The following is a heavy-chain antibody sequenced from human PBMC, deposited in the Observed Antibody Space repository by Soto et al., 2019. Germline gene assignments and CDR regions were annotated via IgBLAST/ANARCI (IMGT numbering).Heavy chain of an antibody. V-gene: IGHV4-59*08. D-gene: IGHD5-18*01. J-gene: IGHJ3*01. Sequence: PSETLSLTCTVSGGSISGYYWSWIRQPPGKGLEWIGYIYYSGSINYNPSVKSRITISVDTSKNQLSLKLTSVSAADTAVYYCARQPPDTAAFDCWGQGTMVT. CDR2: IYYSGSI. CDR3: ARQPPDTAAFDC. CDR1: GGSISGYY.